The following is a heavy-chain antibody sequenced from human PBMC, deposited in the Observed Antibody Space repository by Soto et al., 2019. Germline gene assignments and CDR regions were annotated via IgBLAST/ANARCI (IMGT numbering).Heavy chain of an antibody. CDR3: ARPAVAFYYYGMDV. D-gene: IGHD6-19*01. J-gene: IGHJ6*02. Sequence: PGGSLRLSCAASGFTFSTYAMQWVRQPPGKGLDWVALISYDGRDKDYADSVQGRFTISRDNSKNTLYLQMNSLRAEDTAVYYCARPAVAFYYYGMDVWGQGTTVTVSS. V-gene: IGHV3-30-3*01. CDR1: GFTFSTYA. CDR2: ISYDGRDK.